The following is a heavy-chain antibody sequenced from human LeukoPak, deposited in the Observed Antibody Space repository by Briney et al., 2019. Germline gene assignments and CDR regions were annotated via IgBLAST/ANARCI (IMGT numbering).Heavy chain of an antibody. CDR2: ISFDGNNE. CDR3: ANIIRKYTSGYYYFDY. D-gene: IGHD6-25*01. J-gene: IGHJ4*02. V-gene: IGHV3-30-3*01. Sequence: GGSLRLSCAASEFTFSSYAMHWVRQAPGKGLEWVADISFDGNNEHYADSVKGRFTISRDNSKNTLYLQMNSLRAEDTAVYYCANIIRKYTSGYYYFDYWGQGTLVTVSS. CDR1: EFTFSSYA.